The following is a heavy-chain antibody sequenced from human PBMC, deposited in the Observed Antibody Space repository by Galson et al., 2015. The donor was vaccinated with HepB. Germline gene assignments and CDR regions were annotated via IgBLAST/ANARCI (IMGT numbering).Heavy chain of an antibody. D-gene: IGHD3-22*01. V-gene: IGHV3-23*01. CDR3: AKDFSSGYYYFDY. CDR1: GFTFSTSA. CDR2: ISGSGGGT. Sequence: FLRLSCAASGFTFSTSAMSWVRQAPGKGLEWVSVISGSGGGTYYADSVKGRFTISRDNSKNTLYLQMNSLRVEDTAVYYCAKDFSSGYYYFDYWGQGNLVTVSS. J-gene: IGHJ4*02.